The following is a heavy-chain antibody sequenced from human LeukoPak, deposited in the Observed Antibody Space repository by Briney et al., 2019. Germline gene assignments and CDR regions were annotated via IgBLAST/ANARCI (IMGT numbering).Heavy chain of an antibody. CDR3: ARAFGWYGDY. V-gene: IGHV1-8*02. CDR2: MNPNSGNT. CDR1: GGTFSSYA. J-gene: IGHJ4*02. Sequence: ASVKVSCKASGGTFSSYAISWVRQAPGQGLEWMGWMNPNSGNTGYAQKFQGRVTMTRNTSISTAYMELSSLRSEDTAVYYCARAFGWYGDYWGQGTLVTVSS. D-gene: IGHD6-19*01.